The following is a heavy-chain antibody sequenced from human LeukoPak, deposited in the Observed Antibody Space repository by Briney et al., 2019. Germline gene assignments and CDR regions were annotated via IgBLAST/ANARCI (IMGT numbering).Heavy chain of an antibody. CDR1: GGSISSNNW. J-gene: IGHJ4*02. V-gene: IGHV4-4*02. CDR2: IYHSGST. D-gene: IGHD6-19*01. Sequence: PSETLSLTCAVSGGSISSNNWWSWVRQPPGKGLEWIGDIYHSGSTNYSPSLKSRVTISVDKSQNQFFLELNSVTAADTAVYYCARLMAGLDWGQGTLVTVSS. CDR3: ARLMAGLD.